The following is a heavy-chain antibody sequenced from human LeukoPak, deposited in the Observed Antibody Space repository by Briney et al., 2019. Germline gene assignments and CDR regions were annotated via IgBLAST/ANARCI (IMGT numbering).Heavy chain of an antibody. D-gene: IGHD1-1*01. CDR3: ARGAGTSYFDY. V-gene: IGHV3-11*06. CDR1: GFTFSDYY. CDR2: ISSSSSYT. Sequence: PGGSLRLSCAASGFTFSDYYMSWIRQAPGKGLEWVSYISSSSSYTNYADSVKGRFTISRDNAKNSLYLQMNSLRAEDTAVYYCARGAGTSYFDYWGQGTLVTVSS. J-gene: IGHJ4*02.